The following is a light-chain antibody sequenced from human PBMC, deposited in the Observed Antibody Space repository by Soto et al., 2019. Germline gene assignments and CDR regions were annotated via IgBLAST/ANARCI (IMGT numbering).Light chain of an antibody. J-gene: IGKJ3*01. V-gene: IGKV3-20*01. CDR2: GAS. CDR1: QSVSSDY. CDR3: QHYGNSPPSVT. Sequence: EIVLTQSPGTLSLSPGQRATLSCRASQSVSSDYLVWYQQKPGQAPRLLIYGASSRATGIPDRFSGSGSGTDFTLTINRLEPEDFAVYYCQHYGNSPPSVTFGPGTKVDNK.